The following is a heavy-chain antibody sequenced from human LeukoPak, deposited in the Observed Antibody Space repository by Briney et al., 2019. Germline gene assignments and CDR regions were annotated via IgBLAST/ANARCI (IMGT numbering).Heavy chain of an antibody. Sequence: GSLRLSCAASGFTFSNYWSWIRQPPGKGLEWTGEINHSGSTNYNPSLKSRVTISVDTSKNQFSLKLSSVTAADTAVYYCARRNYYGSGSVTSHYWGQGTLVTVSS. J-gene: IGHJ4*02. V-gene: IGHV4-34*01. CDR3: ARRNYYGSGSVTSHY. CDR1: GFTFSNY. CDR2: INHSGST. D-gene: IGHD3-10*01.